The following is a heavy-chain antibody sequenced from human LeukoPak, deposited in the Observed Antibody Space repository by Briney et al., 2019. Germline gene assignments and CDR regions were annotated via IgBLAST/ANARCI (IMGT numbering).Heavy chain of an antibody. CDR2: IYPGDSDT. J-gene: IGHJ3*02. Sequence: GESLKISCTVSGYSFTTSWFGWVRQPPGKGLEWMGIIYPGDSDTRYSPSFQGQVTISADKSISTAYLQWSSLKASDTAMYYCARQAIMITFGGVIVPNADDAFDIWGQGTMVTVSS. CDR3: ARQAIMITFGGVIVPNADDAFDI. V-gene: IGHV5-51*01. CDR1: GYSFTTSW. D-gene: IGHD3-16*02.